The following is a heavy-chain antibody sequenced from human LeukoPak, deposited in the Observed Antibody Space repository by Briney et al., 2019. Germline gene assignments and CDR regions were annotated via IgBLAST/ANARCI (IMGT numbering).Heavy chain of an antibody. CDR2: IWYDGTNK. CDR3: AKSGRNWAYLEY. J-gene: IGHJ4*02. Sequence: PGGSLRLSCAVSGFTLSNYGMHWVRQAPGRGLEWVAVIWYDGTNKYYADPVRGRFTISRDSSKNTLYLQMNSLRAEDTAVYYCAKSGRNWAYLEYWGQGTLVTVSS. D-gene: IGHD7-27*01. V-gene: IGHV3-33*06. CDR1: GFTLSNYG.